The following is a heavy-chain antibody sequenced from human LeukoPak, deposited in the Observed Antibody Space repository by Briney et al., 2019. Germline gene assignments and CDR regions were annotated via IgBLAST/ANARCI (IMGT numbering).Heavy chain of an antibody. CDR2: ISSSGSTI. CDR1: GFTFISYE. V-gene: IGHV3-48*03. Sequence: GGSLRLSCAASGFTFISYEMNWVRQAPGKGLEWVSYISSSGSTIYYADSVKGRFTISRDNAKNSLYLQMNSLRAEDTAVYYCARVNSGSYFNWGQGTLVTVSS. J-gene: IGHJ4*02. D-gene: IGHD1-26*01. CDR3: ARVNSGSYFN.